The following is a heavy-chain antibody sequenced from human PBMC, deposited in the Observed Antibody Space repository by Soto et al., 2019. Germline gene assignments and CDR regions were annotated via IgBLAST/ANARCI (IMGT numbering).Heavy chain of an antibody. CDR3: GRDPDWKKKYYRDV. CDR2: ISYTGST. CDR1: GGSISGHY. D-gene: IGHD1-1*01. Sequence: PSETLSLTCTVSGGSISGHYWSWIRQPPGKGLEWVGYISYTGSTNYNPSLKSRATISADTSKNLFSLRLSSVTAADTAIYYCGRDPDWKKKYYRDVGGKGITVTVSS. J-gene: IGHJ6*03. V-gene: IGHV4-59*11.